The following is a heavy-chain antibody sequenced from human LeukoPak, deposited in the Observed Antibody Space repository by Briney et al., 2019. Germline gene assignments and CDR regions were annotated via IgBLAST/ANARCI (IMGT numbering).Heavy chain of an antibody. CDR2: MSNSGST. CDR1: GYSISSAYN. D-gene: IGHD1-26*01. CDR3: SRMGAASDF. V-gene: IGHV4-38-2*02. J-gene: IGHJ4*02. Sequence: SETLSLTCSVSGYSISSAYNWGWIRQPPGRGLEGVGSMSNSGSTYYNASLKSRVTISADTSKSQFSLKLTSVTAADTAIYYCSRMGAASDFWGQGTLVTVSS.